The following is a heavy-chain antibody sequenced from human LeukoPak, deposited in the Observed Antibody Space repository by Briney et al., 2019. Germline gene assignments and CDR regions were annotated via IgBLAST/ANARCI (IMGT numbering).Heavy chain of an antibody. CDR1: GGSISSYY. CDR3: ARVAAAGGYNWFDP. Sequence: SETLSLTCTGSGGSISSYYWSWIRQPPGKGLEWIGYIYYSGSTNYNPSLKSRVTISVDTSKNQFSLKLSSVTAADTAVYYCARVAAAGGYNWFDPWGQGTLVTVSS. CDR2: IYYSGST. D-gene: IGHD6-13*01. J-gene: IGHJ5*02. V-gene: IGHV4-59*01.